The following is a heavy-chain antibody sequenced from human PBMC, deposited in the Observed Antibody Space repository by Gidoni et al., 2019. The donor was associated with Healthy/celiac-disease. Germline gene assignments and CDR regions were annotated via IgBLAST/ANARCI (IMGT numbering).Heavy chain of an antibody. V-gene: IGHV3-30*02. Sequence: QVQLVASGGGVVQPGGSLRLSCAASGFTFSSYGMTWVRQAPGKGLEWVAFIRYDGSNKYYADSVKGRFTISRDNSKNTLYLQMNSLRAEDTAVYYCAKDLYYDILTGYNYYYGMDVWGQGTTVTVSS. CDR1: GFTFSSYG. J-gene: IGHJ6*02. D-gene: IGHD3-9*01. CDR2: IRYDGSNK. CDR3: AKDLYYDILTGYNYYYGMDV.